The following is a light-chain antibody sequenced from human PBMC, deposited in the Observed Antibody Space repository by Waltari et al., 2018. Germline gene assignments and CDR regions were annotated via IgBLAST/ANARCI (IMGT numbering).Light chain of an antibody. CDR2: DVS. CDR1: SRDVGGYKY. CDR3: SSYRSDSTLV. J-gene: IGLJ3*02. V-gene: IGLV2-14*03. Sequence: QSALTQPASVSGSPGQSITISCTGTSRDVGGYKYVSWYQQHPGKAPKLMIYDVSNRPSGVSNRFSGSKSGNTASLTISGLQAEDEADYYCSSYRSDSTLVFGGGTKLTVL.